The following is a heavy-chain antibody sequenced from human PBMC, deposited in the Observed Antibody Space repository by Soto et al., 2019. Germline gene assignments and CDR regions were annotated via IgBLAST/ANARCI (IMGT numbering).Heavy chain of an antibody. V-gene: IGHV1-3*01. CDR3: ARERVPHRRSPENWFDP. CDR1: GYTFTSYA. Sequence: GASVKVSCKASGYTFTSYAMHWVRQAPGQRLEWMGWINAGNGNTKYSQKFQGRVTITRDTSASTAYMELSSLRSEDTAVYYCARERVPHRRSPENWFDPWGQGTLVTVSS. J-gene: IGHJ5*02. CDR2: INAGNGNT.